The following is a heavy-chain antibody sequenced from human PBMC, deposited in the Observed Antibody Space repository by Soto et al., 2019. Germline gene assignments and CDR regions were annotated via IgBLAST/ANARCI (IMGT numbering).Heavy chain of an antibody. Sequence: SETLSLTCTVSGGSISSYYWSWIRQPPGKGLEWIGYMYYSGSTNYNPSLKSRVTISVDTSKNQFSLKISSVTAADTSVYYCARIVVIPAAPDYYNYYGVDVWGQGTTVTVSS. CDR2: MYYSGST. CDR3: ARIVVIPAAPDYYNYYGVDV. D-gene: IGHD2-2*01. CDR1: GGSISSYY. J-gene: IGHJ6*02. V-gene: IGHV4-59*08.